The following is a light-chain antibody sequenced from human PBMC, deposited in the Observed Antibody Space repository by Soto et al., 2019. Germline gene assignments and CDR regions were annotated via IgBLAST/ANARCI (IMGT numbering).Light chain of an antibody. CDR2: DAS. CDR3: QQRSNGPLT. J-gene: IGKJ4*01. CDR1: QSVSSY. V-gene: IGKV3-11*01. Sequence: EIVLTQSPATLSLSPGERATLSCSASQSVSSYLVWYQQKPGQAPRLLISDASNGATGISARFSGSGSGTDFTLTISSLEPEDIAVYYCQQRSNGPLTCGGATKVEIK.